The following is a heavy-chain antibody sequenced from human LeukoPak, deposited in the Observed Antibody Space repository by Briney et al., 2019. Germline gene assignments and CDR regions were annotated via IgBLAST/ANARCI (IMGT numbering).Heavy chain of an antibody. CDR3: ARDSGYRYDYVWGSYREKGHYYYMDV. J-gene: IGHJ6*03. CDR2: IIPIFGTA. D-gene: IGHD3-16*02. V-gene: IGHV1-69*01. Sequence: ASVKVSCKASGGTFSSYAISWVRQAPGQGLEWMGGIIPIFGTANYAQKFQGRVTITADESTSTAYMELSSLRSEDTAVYYCARDSGYRYDYVWGSYREKGHYYYMDVWGKGTTVTVSS. CDR1: GGTFSSYA.